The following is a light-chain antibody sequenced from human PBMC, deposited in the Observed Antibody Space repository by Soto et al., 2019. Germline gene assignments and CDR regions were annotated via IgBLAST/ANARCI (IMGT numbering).Light chain of an antibody. CDR1: QTISSW. V-gene: IGKV1-5*03. CDR2: KAS. CDR3: QQLNRNPLS. Sequence: STLSGSVGDRVTITCRASQTISSWLAWYQQKPGKAPKLLIYKASTLKSGVPSRFSGSGSGTEFTLTISSLQPDDFATYHCQQLNRNPLSFGGGTKVDIK. J-gene: IGKJ4*01.